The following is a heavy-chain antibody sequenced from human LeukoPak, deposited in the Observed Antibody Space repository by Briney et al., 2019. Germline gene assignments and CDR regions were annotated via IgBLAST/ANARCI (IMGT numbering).Heavy chain of an antibody. CDR3: ARDNRITSDAFDI. J-gene: IGHJ3*02. CDR1: GFTVSSNY. Sequence: GGSLRLSCAASGFTVSSNYMSWVRQAPGKGLEWVSVIYSDGSTYYADSVKGRFTISRDNSKNTLYLQMNSLRAEDTAVYYCARDNRITSDAFDIWGQGAMVTVSS. CDR2: IYSDGST. D-gene: IGHD2/OR15-2a*01. V-gene: IGHV3-53*01.